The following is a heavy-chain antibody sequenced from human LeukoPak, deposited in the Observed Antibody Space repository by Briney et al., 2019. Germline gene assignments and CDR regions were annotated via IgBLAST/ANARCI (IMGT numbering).Heavy chain of an antibody. CDR3: ATLGYCSSTSCYAVIEYFQH. CDR1: GYTFTSYY. Sequence: EASVKVSCKASGYTFTSYYMHWVRQAPGQGLEWMGIINPSGGSTSYAQKFQGRVTMTEDTSTDTAYMELSSLRSEDTAVYYCATLGYCSSTSCYAVIEYFQHWGQGTLVTVSS. D-gene: IGHD2-2*01. CDR2: INPSGGST. V-gene: IGHV1-46*01. J-gene: IGHJ1*01.